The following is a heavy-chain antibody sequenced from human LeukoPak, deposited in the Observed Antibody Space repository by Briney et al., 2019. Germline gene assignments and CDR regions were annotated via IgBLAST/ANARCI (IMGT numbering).Heavy chain of an antibody. V-gene: IGHV1-8*01. CDR2: MNPNSGNT. CDR3: ARAARVKLSSGRAKGYYFDY. J-gene: IGHJ4*02. CDR1: GYTFTSYD. D-gene: IGHD6-19*01. Sequence: GASVKVSCKASGYTFTSYDINWVRQATGQGLEWMGWMNPNSGNTGYAQKFQGRVTMTRNTSISTAYMELSSLRSEDTAVYYCARAARVKLSSGRAKGYYFDYWGQGTLVTVSS.